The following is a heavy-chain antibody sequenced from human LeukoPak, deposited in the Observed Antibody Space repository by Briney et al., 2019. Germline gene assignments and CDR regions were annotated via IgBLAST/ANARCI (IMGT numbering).Heavy chain of an antibody. CDR3: ARVSEIFGVVIPNIDY. J-gene: IGHJ4*02. D-gene: IGHD3-3*01. CDR2: ISSSSSYI. CDR1: GFTFSSYS. Sequence: GGSLRLSCAASGFTFSSYSMNWVRQAPGKGLEWVSSISSSSSYIYYADSVKGRFTISRDNAKNSLYLQMNSLRAEDTAVYYRARVSEIFGVVIPNIDYWGQGTLVTVSS. V-gene: IGHV3-21*01.